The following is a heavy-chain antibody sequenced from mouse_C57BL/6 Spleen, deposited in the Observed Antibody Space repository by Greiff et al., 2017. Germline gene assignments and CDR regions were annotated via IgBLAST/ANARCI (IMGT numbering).Heavy chain of an antibody. CDR3: TRDVRGYFDY. CDR1: GYTFTDYE. Sequence: QVQLQQSGAELVRPGASVTLSCKASGYTFTDYEMHWVKQTPVHGLEWIGAIDPETGGTAYNQKFKGKAILTADKSSSTAYMELRSLTSEDSAVYYCTRDVRGYFDYWGQGTTLTVSS. J-gene: IGHJ2*01. V-gene: IGHV1-15*01. CDR2: IDPETGGT.